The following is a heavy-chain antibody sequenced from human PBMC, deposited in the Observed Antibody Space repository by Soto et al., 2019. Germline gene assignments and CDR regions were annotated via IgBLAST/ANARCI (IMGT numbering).Heavy chain of an antibody. J-gene: IGHJ5*02. V-gene: IGHV4-31*02. CDR2: IYYSGST. D-gene: IGHD6-19*01. CDR1: GGSSSSCGYY. Sequence: SQTLSLTRTVSGGSSSSCGYYWICIRQHPGKVLEWIGYIYYSGSTYYNPSLKSRVTITVDTPKNQFSLKLSAVTPADTAVNYCASSVFPWGQGTMVTVSS. CDR3: ASSVFP.